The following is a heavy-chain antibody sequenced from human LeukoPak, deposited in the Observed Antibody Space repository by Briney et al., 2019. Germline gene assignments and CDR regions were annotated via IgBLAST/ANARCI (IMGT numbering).Heavy chain of an antibody. J-gene: IGHJ4*02. CDR1: GGSVSRGSYY. Sequence: SETLSLTCTVSGGSVSRGSYYWSWIRQPPGKGLEWIGYIYYSGSTNYNPSLKSRVTISVDTSKNQFSLKLSSVTAADTAVYYCAREDRWLRSPRKFDYWGQGTLVTVSS. D-gene: IGHD5-12*01. CDR2: IYYSGST. V-gene: IGHV4-61*01. CDR3: AREDRWLRSPRKFDY.